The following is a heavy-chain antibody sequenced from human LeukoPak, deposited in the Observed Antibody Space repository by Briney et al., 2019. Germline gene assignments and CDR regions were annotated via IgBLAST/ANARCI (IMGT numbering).Heavy chain of an antibody. CDR3: ARGYCSGGSCYLGRASDAPLDY. CDR2: IKQDGSEK. CDR1: GFTFSSYW. J-gene: IGHJ4*02. Sequence: PGGSLRLACSASGFTFSSYWMSWVRQAPGKVLEWVATIKQDGSEKSYVDYVKGRFTISKDNAKNSLYLEMNSLKAEDTAVYYCARGYCSGGSCYLGRASDAPLDYWGQGTLVTVSS. V-gene: IGHV3-7*01. D-gene: IGHD2-15*01.